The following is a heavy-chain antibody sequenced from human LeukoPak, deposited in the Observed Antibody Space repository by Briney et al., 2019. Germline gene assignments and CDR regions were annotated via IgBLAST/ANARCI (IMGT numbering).Heavy chain of an antibody. V-gene: IGHV3-11*01. CDR1: GFTLSGYY. Sequence: GGSLRLSCAASGFTLSGYYMTWIRQAPGKGLEWVSYVSNGGSSSILYADSVKGRFTVFRDYAKNSLYLQMNSLRADDTGVYYCARDKSNKGHDCWGQGTLVTVSS. J-gene: IGHJ4*02. CDR2: VSNGGSSSI. CDR3: ARDKSNKGHDC.